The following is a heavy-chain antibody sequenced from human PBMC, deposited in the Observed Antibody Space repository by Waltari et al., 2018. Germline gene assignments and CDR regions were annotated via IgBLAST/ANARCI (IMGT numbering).Heavy chain of an antibody. D-gene: IGHD3-16*01. Sequence: QVQLVQSGAEVKRPGASVNVSCKASGYRFTRYHLHLGRQAPGQGLEWVGILNPSTGGPTYAQKFQDRVTMARDTSTSTVYMELARLTSDDTAVYYCARDYADSETLYYSGMDVWGQGTMVTVSS. CDR3: ARDYADSETLYYSGMDV. CDR1: GYRFTRYH. J-gene: IGHJ6*02. V-gene: IGHV1-46*01. CDR2: LNPSTGGP.